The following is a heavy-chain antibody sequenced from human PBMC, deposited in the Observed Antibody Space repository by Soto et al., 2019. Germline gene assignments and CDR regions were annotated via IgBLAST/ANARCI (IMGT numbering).Heavy chain of an antibody. CDR3: ARDLLVHIGYFDY. CDR2: ISYDGSNK. J-gene: IGHJ4*02. CDR1: GFTFSSYA. D-gene: IGHD2-8*02. V-gene: IGHV3-30-3*01. Sequence: QVQLVESGGGVVQPGRSLRLSCAASGFTFSSYAMHWVRQAPGKGLVWVAVISYDGSNKYYADSVKGRFTISRDNSKNTLYLQMNSLRAEDTAVYYCARDLLVHIGYFDYWGQGTLVTVSS.